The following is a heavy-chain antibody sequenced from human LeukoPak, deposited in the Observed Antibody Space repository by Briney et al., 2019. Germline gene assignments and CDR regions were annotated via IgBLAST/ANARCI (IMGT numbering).Heavy chain of an antibody. J-gene: IGHJ4*02. V-gene: IGHV3-48*04. CDR3: ARDHNYAFDN. CDR1: GFIFSDYS. D-gene: IGHD1-1*01. CDR2: IGLSSGRT. Sequence: GGSLRLSCAASGFIFSDYSMNWVRQAPGKGLEWISYIGLSSGRTMYADSVKGRFTISGDNAKNSLYLQMNSLRVEDTAVYFCARDHNYAFDNWGQGILVTVPS.